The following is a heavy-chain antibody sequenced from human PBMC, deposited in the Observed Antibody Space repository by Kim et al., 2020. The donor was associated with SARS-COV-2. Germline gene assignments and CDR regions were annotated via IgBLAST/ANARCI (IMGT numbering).Heavy chain of an antibody. CDR3: ARARTPAGAFDI. D-gene: IGHD2-15*01. Sequence: YYADSVKGRFTISRDNAKNSLYLQMNSLRAEDTAVYYCARARTPAGAFDIWGQGTMVTVSS. J-gene: IGHJ3*02. V-gene: IGHV3-21*01.